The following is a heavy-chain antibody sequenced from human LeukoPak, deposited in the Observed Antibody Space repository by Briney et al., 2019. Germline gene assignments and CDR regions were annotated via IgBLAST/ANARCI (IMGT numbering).Heavy chain of an antibody. D-gene: IGHD4-17*01. CDR3: ARPQYGDYKDRGAFDI. J-gene: IGHJ3*02. CDR2: ISAYNGNT. V-gene: IGHV1-18*01. CDR1: GYTFSSYD. Sequence: ASVKVSCKASGYTFSSYDINWVRQAPGQGLEWMGWISAYNGNTNYAQKLQGRVTMTTDTSTSTAYMELRSLRSDDTAVYYCARPQYGDYKDRGAFDIWGQGTMVTVSS.